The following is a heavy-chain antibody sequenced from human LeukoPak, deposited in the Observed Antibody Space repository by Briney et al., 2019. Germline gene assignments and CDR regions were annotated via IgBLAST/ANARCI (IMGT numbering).Heavy chain of an antibody. Sequence: GGSLRLSCAASGFTVSSNYMSWVRQAPGKGLEWVSVIYSGGSTYYADSVTGRFTISRDNSKNTLYLQMNSLRAEDTAVYYCARVSPLYYYDSSGHSGAFDYWGQGTLVTVSS. D-gene: IGHD3-22*01. CDR1: GFTVSSNY. CDR2: IYSGGST. J-gene: IGHJ4*02. V-gene: IGHV3-66*01. CDR3: ARVSPLYYYDSSGHSGAFDY.